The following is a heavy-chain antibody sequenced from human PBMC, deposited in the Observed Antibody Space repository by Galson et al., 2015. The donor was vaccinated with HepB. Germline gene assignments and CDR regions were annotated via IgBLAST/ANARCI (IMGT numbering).Heavy chain of an antibody. CDR3: ARETTVAPRHRYYYYGMDV. CDR1: GFTFSSYS. J-gene: IGHJ6*02. CDR2: ISSSSSYI. V-gene: IGHV3-21*01. Sequence: SLRLSCAASGFTFSSYSMNWVRQAPGKGLEWVSSISSSSSYIYYADSVKGRFTISRDNAKNSLYLQMNSLRAEDTAVYYCARETTVAPRHRYYYYGMDVLGQGTTVTVSS. D-gene: IGHD4-23*01.